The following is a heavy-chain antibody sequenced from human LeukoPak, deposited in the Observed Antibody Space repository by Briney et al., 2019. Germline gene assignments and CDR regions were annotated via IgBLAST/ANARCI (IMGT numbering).Heavy chain of an antibody. V-gene: IGHV1-18*01. J-gene: IGHJ5*02. CDR1: GYTFTSYG. CDR2: ISAYNGNT. Sequence: GASVKVSCKASGYTFTSYGISWVRQAPGQGLEWMGWISAYNGNTNYAQKLQGRVTMTTDTSTSTAYMELRSLRSDDTAVYYCARDRNGPINTPRFDPWGQGTLVTVSS. CDR3: ARDRNGPINTPRFDP. D-gene: IGHD1-1*01.